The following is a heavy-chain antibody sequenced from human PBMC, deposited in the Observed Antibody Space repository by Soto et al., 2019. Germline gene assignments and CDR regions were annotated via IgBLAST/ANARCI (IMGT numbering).Heavy chain of an antibody. Sequence: GGSLRLSCAASGFTFSSYVMHCVRQAPGKGLEWLAVISYDGSNKYYADSVKGRFTISRDNSKNTLYLQMNSLRAEDTAVYYCAKFAGGRTQYYFEYWGKGTRVTASS. CDR1: GFTFSSYV. V-gene: IGHV3-30*18. D-gene: IGHD2-15*01. CDR2: ISYDGSNK. J-gene: IGHJ4*02. CDR3: AKFAGGRTQYYFEY.